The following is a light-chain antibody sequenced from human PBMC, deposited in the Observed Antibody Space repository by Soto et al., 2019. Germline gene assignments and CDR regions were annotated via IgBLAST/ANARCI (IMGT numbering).Light chain of an antibody. CDR1: QSVLYSSNNKNF. CDR2: WAS. Sequence: DIAMTQSPDFLAVSLGERATINCKSSQSVLYSSNNKNFLAWYQQKPGQPPKLLIYWASTQESGVPEQFSGSGSGTDFTLTISSLQGEHVAVYYCQQYYRPPLTFGGGTKVEIK. CDR3: QQYYRPPLT. V-gene: IGKV4-1*01. J-gene: IGKJ4*01.